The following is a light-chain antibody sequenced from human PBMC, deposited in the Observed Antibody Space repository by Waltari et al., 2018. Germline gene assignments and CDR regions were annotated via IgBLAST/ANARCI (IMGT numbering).Light chain of an antibody. V-gene: IGKV1-39*01. CDR1: QTVDKY. Sequence: DTQMTQSPYSLSASVGDRVTITCRASQTVDKYLNWYQQKPGKAPKLLIYAGSSLQSGVPSRFSGSGFVTYFTLTITSVQPEDFATYYCQQSYSPPPITFGQGTRLEI. CDR3: QQSYSPPPIT. CDR2: AGS. J-gene: IGKJ5*01.